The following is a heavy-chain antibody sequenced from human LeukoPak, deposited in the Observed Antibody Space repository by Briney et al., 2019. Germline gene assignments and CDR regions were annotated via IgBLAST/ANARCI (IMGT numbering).Heavy chain of an antibody. Sequence: GGSLRLSCAASGFTFSSYEMNWVRQAPGEGLEWVSYISSSGSTIYYADSVKGRFTISRDNAKNSLYLQMNSLRAEATAVYYCARGADGYSYGFWGQGTLVTVSS. D-gene: IGHD5-18*01. CDR3: ARGADGYSYGF. J-gene: IGHJ4*02. CDR1: GFTFSSYE. CDR2: ISSSGSTI. V-gene: IGHV3-48*03.